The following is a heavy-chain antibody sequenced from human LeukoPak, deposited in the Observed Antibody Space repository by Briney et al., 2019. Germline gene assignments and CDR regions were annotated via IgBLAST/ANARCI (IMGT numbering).Heavy chain of an antibody. D-gene: IGHD3-9*01. CDR3: ARGPYYYDILTGYSDNWFDP. Sequence: PSETLSLTCTVSGGSISSHYWSWIRQPPGKGLEWIGYIYYSGSTNYNPSLKSRVTISVDTSKNQFSLKLSSVTAADTVVYYCARGPYYYDILTGYSDNWFDPWGQGTLVTVSS. J-gene: IGHJ5*02. V-gene: IGHV4-59*11. CDR2: IYYSGST. CDR1: GGSISSHY.